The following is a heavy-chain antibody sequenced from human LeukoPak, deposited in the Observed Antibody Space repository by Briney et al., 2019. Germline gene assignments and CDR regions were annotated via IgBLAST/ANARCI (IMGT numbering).Heavy chain of an antibody. J-gene: IGHJ4*02. V-gene: IGHV4-59*11. CDR1: GVSISSHY. CDR3: ATIKRGSIYGYFDF. CDR2: MYDSEST. D-gene: IGHD5-18*01. Sequence: SETLSLTCTVSGVSISSHYWSWIRQPPGKGLEWIAYMYDSESTKDNLSLKSRITLSADTSKNQFSLRLSSVTAADTAVYYCATIKRGSIYGYFDFWGQEILVTVSS.